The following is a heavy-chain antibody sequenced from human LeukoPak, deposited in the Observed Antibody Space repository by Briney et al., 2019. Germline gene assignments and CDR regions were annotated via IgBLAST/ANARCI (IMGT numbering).Heavy chain of an antibody. CDR1: GGSFSGYY. D-gene: IGHD6-25*01. Sequence: PSETLSLTCAVYGGSFSGYYWSWIRQPPGKGLEWIGEINHSGSTNYNPSLKSRVTISVDTSKNQFSLKLSSVTAADTAVYYCARDLLGSTGGYWGQGTLVTVSS. V-gene: IGHV4-34*01. J-gene: IGHJ4*02. CDR2: INHSGST. CDR3: ARDLLGSTGGY.